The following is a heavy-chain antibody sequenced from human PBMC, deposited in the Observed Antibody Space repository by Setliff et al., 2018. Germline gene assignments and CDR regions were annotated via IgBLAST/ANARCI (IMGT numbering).Heavy chain of an antibody. D-gene: IGHD2-21*02. V-gene: IGHV1-18*01. CDR1: GYTFAKYG. CDR3: ARVRPCGADCSTGVGGPFDFDF. Sequence: ASVKVSCKAFGYTFAKYGTSWVRQAPGQGLEWMGWISGYNGYTVYAQKLQGRVTLTTDTSTGTAYMEVRSLRSDDTAQYYCARVRPCGADCSTGVGGPFDFDFWGQGTLVTVSS. J-gene: IGHJ4*02. CDR2: ISGYNGYT.